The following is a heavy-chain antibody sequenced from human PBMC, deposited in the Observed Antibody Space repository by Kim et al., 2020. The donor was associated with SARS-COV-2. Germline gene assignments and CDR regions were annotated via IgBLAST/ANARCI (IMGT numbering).Heavy chain of an antibody. J-gene: IGHJ3*02. V-gene: IGHV4-39*01. CDR3: ARRVAVAAKGAFDI. D-gene: IGHD6-19*01. Sequence: NPSLKSRVTISVDTSKNQFSLKLSAVTAADTAVYYCARRVAVAAKGAFDIWGQGTMVTVSS.